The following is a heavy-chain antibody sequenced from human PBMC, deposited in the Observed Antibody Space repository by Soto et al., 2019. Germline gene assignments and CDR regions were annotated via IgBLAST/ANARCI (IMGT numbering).Heavy chain of an antibody. CDR1: GFTFGIYA. D-gene: IGHD2-2*02. CDR3: TRARGGNIPSYYDYLDV. V-gene: IGHV3-49*03. J-gene: IGHJ6*03. Sequence: EVQLVESGGGLVQPGRSLRLSCTASGFTFGIYAMSWLRQAPGKGLEWIGFIRSKGYGGTTEHAASVKGRFTISRDDSKKIVYLQMNSMKTEDTAVYYCTRARGGNIPSYYDYLDVWGKGTTVTVSS. CDR2: IRSKGYGGTT.